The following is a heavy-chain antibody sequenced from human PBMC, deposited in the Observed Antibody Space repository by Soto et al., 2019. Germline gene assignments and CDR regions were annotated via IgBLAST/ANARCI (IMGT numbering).Heavy chain of an antibody. CDR1: GFTFSTNA. CDR3: FDY. V-gene: IGHV3-23*01. CDR2: ISGSGGST. D-gene: IGHD2-2*01. J-gene: IGHJ4*02. Sequence: GGSLRLSCAASGFTFSTNAMSWVRQAPGKGLEWVSSISGSGGSTYYADSLKLSSVTAADTAVYYCARTTGLGYCSSTSCFSMFDYWGQGTLVTVSS.